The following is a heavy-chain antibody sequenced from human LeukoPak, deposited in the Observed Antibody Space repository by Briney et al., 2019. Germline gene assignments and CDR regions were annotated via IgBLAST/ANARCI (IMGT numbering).Heavy chain of an antibody. CDR1: GFNFNSYA. CDR2: IAYDGSIN. D-gene: IGHD2-15*01. V-gene: IGHV3-30-3*01. CDR3: ARDRRYCGGGSCYFDYFFDY. Sequence: GRPLRLSCAASGFNFNSYAVHWVRQAPGKGLEWVAVIAYDGSINFYAASVKGRFTISRDNSKNTLYLQMNSLRAEDSALYFCARDRRYCGGGSCYFDYFFDYWGQGTLVPVSS. J-gene: IGHJ4*02.